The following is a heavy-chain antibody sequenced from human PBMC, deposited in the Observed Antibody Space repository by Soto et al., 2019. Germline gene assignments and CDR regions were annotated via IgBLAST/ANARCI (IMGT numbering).Heavy chain of an antibody. CDR1: GGSISSGGYY. V-gene: IGHV4-31*03. J-gene: IGHJ3*02. CDR3: ARGDYSGYDSFDI. CDR2: IYYSGST. D-gene: IGHD5-12*01. Sequence: SETLSLTRTVSGGSISSGGYYWSWIRQHPGKGLEWIGYIYYSGSTYYNPSLKSRVTISVDTSKNQFSLKLSSVTAADTAVYYCARGDYSGYDSFDIWGQGTMVTVSS.